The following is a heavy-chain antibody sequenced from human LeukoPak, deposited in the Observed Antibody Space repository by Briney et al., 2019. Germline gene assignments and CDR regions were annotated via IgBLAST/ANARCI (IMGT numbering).Heavy chain of an antibody. CDR3: AGHKRCLPYSYYFDY. CDR2: IYYSGST. D-gene: IGHD6-13*01. CDR1: GGSISSYY. Sequence: PSETLSLTCTVSGGSISSYYWSWIRQPPGKGLEWIGYIYYSGSTNYNPSLKSRVTISVDTSKNQFSLKLSSVTAADTAVYYCAGHKRCLPYSYYFDYWGQGTLVTVSS. J-gene: IGHJ4*02. V-gene: IGHV4-59*01.